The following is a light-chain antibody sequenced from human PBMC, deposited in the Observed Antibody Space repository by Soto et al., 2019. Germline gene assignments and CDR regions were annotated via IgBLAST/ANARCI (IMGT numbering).Light chain of an antibody. V-gene: IGKV1-5*01. CDR2: DVS. CDR1: QSINGR. J-gene: IGKJ2*01. CDR3: QQYKVYPYT. Sequence: DIQMTQSPSTLSASIGDRVTITCRASQSINGRLAWYQQKPGRPPNLLIYDVSFLESGVPSRFSGSGSGTDFNHTIISLRPDDFATFYCQQYKVYPYTFGQGTRLDIQ.